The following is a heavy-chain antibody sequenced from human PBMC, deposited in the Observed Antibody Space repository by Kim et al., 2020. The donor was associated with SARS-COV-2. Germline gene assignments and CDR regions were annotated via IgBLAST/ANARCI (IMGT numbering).Heavy chain of an antibody. Sequence: SETLSLTCTVSGGSISSYYWSWIRQPPGKGLEWIGYIYYSGSTNYNPSLKSRVTISVDTSKNQFSLKLSSVTAADTAVYYCARSRGYSGYDPLNWFDPWGQGTLVTVSS. J-gene: IGHJ5*02. CDR1: GGSISSYY. CDR3: ARSRGYSGYDPLNWFDP. CDR2: IYYSGST. D-gene: IGHD5-12*01. V-gene: IGHV4-59*13.